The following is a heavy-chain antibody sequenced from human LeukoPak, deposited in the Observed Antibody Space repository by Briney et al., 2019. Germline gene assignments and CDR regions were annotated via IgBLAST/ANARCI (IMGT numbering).Heavy chain of an antibody. J-gene: IGHJ4*02. V-gene: IGHV3-9*01. D-gene: IGHD6-19*01. CDR2: ISWNSGSI. CDR3: ARDLRWESSGLNY. CDR1: GFTFDDYA. Sequence: GGSLRLSCAASGFTFDDYAMHWVRQAPGKGLEWLSGISWNSGSIGYADSVKGRFTISRDNAENSLYLHMNSLRAEDTAVYYCARDLRWESSGLNYWGQGTLVTVSS.